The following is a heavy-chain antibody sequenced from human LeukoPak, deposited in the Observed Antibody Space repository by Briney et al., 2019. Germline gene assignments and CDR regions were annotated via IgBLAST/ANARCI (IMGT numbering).Heavy chain of an antibody. CDR3: ARALVSYYYDSSGYYVTFDY. CDR1: GGSISSSSYY. D-gene: IGHD3-22*01. Sequence: KPSETLSLTCTVSGGSISSSSYYWGWIRQPPGKGLEWIGSIYYSGSTYYNPSLKSRVTISVDTSKNQFSLKLSSVTAADTAVYYCARALVSYYYDSSGYYVTFDYWGQGTLVTVSS. V-gene: IGHV4-39*07. CDR2: IYYSGST. J-gene: IGHJ4*02.